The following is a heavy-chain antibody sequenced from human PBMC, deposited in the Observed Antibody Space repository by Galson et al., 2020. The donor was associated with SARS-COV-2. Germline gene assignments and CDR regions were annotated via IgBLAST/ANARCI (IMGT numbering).Heavy chain of an antibody. CDR2: ITGSNSHI. Sequence: GGSLRLSCAASGFTFSTYALSWVRQAPGKGLEWVSTITGSNSHIYYADSLKGRLTISRDNAKNSLYLQMNSLRAEDTATYYCARDSEGGYERNDAFDSWGQGTMVTVS. V-gene: IGHV3-21*06. J-gene: IGHJ3*02. CDR3: ARDSEGGYERNDAFDS. D-gene: IGHD5-12*01. CDR1: GFTFSTYA.